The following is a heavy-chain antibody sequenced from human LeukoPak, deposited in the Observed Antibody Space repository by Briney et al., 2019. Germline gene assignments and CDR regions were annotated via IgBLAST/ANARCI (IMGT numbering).Heavy chain of an antibody. CDR2: IEQDGGEK. D-gene: IGHD1-1*01. V-gene: IGHV3-7*01. CDR1: GFTFSSYW. CDR3: ARDQPKERSGLDY. J-gene: IGHJ4*02. Sequence: RGGSLRLSCAASGFTFSSYWMSWVRQAPGKGLEWVANIEQDGGEKYYVDSVKGRFTVSRDNAKNSLYLQMNSLRAEDTAVYYCARDQPKERSGLDYWGQGTLVTVSS.